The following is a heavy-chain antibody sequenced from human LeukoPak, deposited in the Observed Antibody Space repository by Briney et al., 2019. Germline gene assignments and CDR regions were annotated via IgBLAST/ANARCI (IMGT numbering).Heavy chain of an antibody. CDR1: GGSVSSSSYY. CDR2: IYYSGST. J-gene: IGHJ4*02. Sequence: TPSETLSLTCTVSGGSVSSSSYYWGWIRQPPGKGLEWIGSIYYSGSTYYNPSLKSRVTISVDTSKNQFSLKLSSVTAADTAVYYCARQRDSSGYYYFDYWGQGALVTVSS. V-gene: IGHV4-39*01. D-gene: IGHD3-22*01. CDR3: ARQRDSSGYYYFDY.